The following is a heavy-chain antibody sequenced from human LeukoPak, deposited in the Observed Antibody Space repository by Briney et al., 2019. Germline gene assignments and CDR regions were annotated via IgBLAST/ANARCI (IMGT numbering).Heavy chain of an antibody. CDR2: ISAYNGNT. CDR3: ASSGAHTYYYDSSGYYFS. J-gene: IGHJ4*02. V-gene: IGHV1-18*01. CDR1: GYTFTSYG. Sequence: ASVKVSCKASGYTFTSYGISWVRQAPGQGLEWMGWISAYNGNTNYAQKLQGRVTMTTDTSTSTAYMELRSLRSDNTAVYYCASSGAHTYYYDSSGYYFSWDQGTLVTVSS. D-gene: IGHD3-22*01.